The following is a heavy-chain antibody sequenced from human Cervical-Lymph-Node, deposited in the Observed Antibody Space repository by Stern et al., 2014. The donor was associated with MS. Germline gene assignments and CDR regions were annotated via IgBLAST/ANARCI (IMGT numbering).Heavy chain of an antibody. J-gene: IGHJ4*02. D-gene: IGHD1-26*01. CDR2: ISYDGRDK. V-gene: IGHV3-30*04. Sequence: VQLLESGGGVVRPGRSLRLSCAASGFVFRRYALHWVRQAQGKGLEWVALISYDGRDKYYTDSVKGRFTVSRDNSNNTVDLEMNSLRLEDTAVYYCAKGGSGSYLDWGQGSLVTVSS. CDR1: GFVFRRYA. CDR3: AKGGSGSYLD.